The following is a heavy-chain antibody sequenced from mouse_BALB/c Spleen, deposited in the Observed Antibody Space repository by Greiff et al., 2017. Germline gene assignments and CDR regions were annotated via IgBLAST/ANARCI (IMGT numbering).Heavy chain of an antibody. V-gene: IGHV1-69*01. J-gene: IGHJ2*01. CDR1: GYIFTDYW. CDR3: ARSEGNYPFDY. CDR2: IDTSDSYT. D-gene: IGHD2-1*01. Sequence: QVQLQQPGAELVMPGASVKMSCKASGYIFTDYWMHWVKQRPGQGLEWIGAIDTSDSYTSYNQKFKGKATLTVDESSSTAYMQLSSLTSEDSAVYYCARSEGNYPFDYWGQGTTLTVSS.